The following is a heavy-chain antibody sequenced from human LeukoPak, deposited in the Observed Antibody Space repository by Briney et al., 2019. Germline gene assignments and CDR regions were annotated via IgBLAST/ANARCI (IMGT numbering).Heavy chain of an antibody. J-gene: IGHJ1*01. D-gene: IGHD1-26*01. CDR3: AKASGGSYYVYFQH. Sequence: GGSLRLSCAASGFTFDDYAMHWVRQAPGKGLEWVSGISWNSGSIGNADSVKGRFTISRDNAKNSLYLQMNSLRAEDTALYYCAKASGGSYYVYFQHWGQGTLVTVSS. CDR2: ISWNSGSI. CDR1: GFTFDDYA. V-gene: IGHV3-9*01.